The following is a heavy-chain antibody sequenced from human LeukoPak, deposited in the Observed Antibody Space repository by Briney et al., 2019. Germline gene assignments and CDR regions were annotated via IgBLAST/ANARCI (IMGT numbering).Heavy chain of an antibody. CDR1: GFTFSSYG. D-gene: IGHD4-17*01. CDR2: IRYDGSNK. J-gene: IGHJ4*02. CDR3: AKDRRDADYEFYFDY. Sequence: GGSLRLSCAASGFTFSSYGMHWVRQAPGKGLEWVAFIRYDGSNKYYADSVKGRFTISRDNSRNTLYLQMNSLRAEDTAVYYCAKDRRDADYEFYFDYWGQGTLVTVSS. V-gene: IGHV3-30*02.